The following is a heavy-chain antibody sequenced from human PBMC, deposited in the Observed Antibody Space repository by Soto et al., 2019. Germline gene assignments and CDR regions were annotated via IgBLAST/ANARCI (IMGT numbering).Heavy chain of an antibody. CDR2: IYYSGST. V-gene: IGHV4-31*03. CDR3: AREGYHYDSSGYPGGAFDI. CDR1: GGSISSGGYY. D-gene: IGHD3-22*01. Sequence: PSETLSLTCTVSGGSISSGGYYWSWIRQHPGKGLEWIGYIYYSGSTYYNPSLKSRVTISVDTSKNQFSLKLSSVTAADTAVYYCAREGYHYDSSGYPGGAFDIWGQGTMVTVS. J-gene: IGHJ3*02.